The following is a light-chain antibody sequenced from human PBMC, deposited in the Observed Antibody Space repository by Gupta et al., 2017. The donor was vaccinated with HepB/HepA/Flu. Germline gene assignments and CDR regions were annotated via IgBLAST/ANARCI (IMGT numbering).Light chain of an antibody. CDR1: KLGDKY. CDR2: QDS. V-gene: IGLV3-1*01. CDR3: QAWDSSVV. J-gene: IGLJ2*01. Sequence: SSELPQPPSVSVSTGQTASITCSGDKLGDKYACWYQQKPGQSPVLVIDQDSKRPSGIPGRFSGSNSGNTATLTISGTQALDEADYYCQAWDSSVVFGGGTKLTVL.